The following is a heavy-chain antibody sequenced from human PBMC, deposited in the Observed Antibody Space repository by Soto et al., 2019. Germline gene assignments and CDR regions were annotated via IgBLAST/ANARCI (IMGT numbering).Heavy chain of an antibody. D-gene: IGHD3-3*01. Sequence: PGASLKISCKGSGYSFTSYWISWVRQMPGKGLEWMGRIDPSDSYTNYSPSFQGHVTISADKSISTAYLQWSSLKASDTAMYYCARQSQRLRFLEWLPAYGMDVWGQGTTVTVSS. CDR1: GYSFTSYW. CDR2: IDPSDSYT. V-gene: IGHV5-10-1*01. J-gene: IGHJ6*02. CDR3: ARQSQRLRFLEWLPAYGMDV.